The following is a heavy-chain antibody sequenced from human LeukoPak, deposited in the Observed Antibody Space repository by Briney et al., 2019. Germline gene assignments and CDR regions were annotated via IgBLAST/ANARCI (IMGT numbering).Heavy chain of an antibody. D-gene: IGHD2-2*01. CDR3: ARDRTSTNWFDP. CDR2: INPNSGGT. V-gene: IGHV1-2*06. J-gene: IGHJ5*02. CDR1: GYTFTDYY. Sequence: ALVEVSCKAFGYTFTDYYIHWVRQAPGQGLEWMGRINPNSGGTNYAQKFQGRVTLTRDTSITTAYMDLSRLTSDDTAVYYCARDRTSTNWFDPWGQGTLVTVSS.